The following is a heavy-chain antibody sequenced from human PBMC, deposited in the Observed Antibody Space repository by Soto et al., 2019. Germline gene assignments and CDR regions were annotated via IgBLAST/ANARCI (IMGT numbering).Heavy chain of an antibody. V-gene: IGHV1-3*01. J-gene: IGHJ6*02. Sequence: ASVKVSCKTSGYTFTTYAIHWVRQTPGQRLEWMGRINAANGDTKFSQDFQDRVTITRDTSASTAYMDLSSLTSADTAVYYCARGPSSGFHYYYYHGMDVWGQGNTGHRLL. CDR2: INAANGDT. D-gene: IGHD6-19*01. CDR1: GYTFTTYA. CDR3: ARGPSSGFHYYYYHGMDV.